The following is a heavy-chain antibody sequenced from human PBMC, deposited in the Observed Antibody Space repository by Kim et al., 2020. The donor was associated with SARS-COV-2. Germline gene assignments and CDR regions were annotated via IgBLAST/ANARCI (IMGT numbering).Heavy chain of an antibody. CDR1: GDRVSSNSAA. D-gene: IGHD6-19*01. CDR2: TYYRSKWYN. CDR3: ARDSGFTLGSGWYRRPDLIFDY. V-gene: IGHV6-1*01. J-gene: IGHJ4*02. Sequence: SQTLSLTCAISGDRVSSNSAAWNWIRQSPSRGLEWLGRTYYRSKWYNDYAVSVKSRITINPDTSKNQFSLQLNSVTPEDTAVYYCARDSGFTLGSGWYRRPDLIFDYWGQGTLVTVSS.